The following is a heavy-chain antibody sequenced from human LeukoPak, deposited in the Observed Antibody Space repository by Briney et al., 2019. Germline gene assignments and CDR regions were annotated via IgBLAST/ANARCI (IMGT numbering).Heavy chain of an antibody. J-gene: IGHJ4*02. V-gene: IGHV3-74*03. CDR3: ARGGGYSSGFYEY. CDR1: GFTFTGYW. D-gene: IGHD6-19*01. Sequence: GGSLRLSCAASGFTFTGYWMHWVRQAPGKGLVWVSHINSDGRSTKYADSVNGRFTNSRDNAKNTLYLQMNSLRAEDTAVYYCARGGGYSSGFYEYWGQGTLVTVSS. CDR2: INSDGRST.